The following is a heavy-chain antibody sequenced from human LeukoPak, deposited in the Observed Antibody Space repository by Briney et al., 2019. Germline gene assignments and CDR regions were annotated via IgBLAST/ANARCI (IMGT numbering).Heavy chain of an antibody. Sequence: GESLKISCQASGYSFSTYWIGWVRQMAGKGLEWMGIIYPGDSDTRYSPSFQGQVTISADKSISTAYLQWSSLKASDTAMYYCARQLTGTIGYWGQGTLVTVSS. J-gene: IGHJ4*02. D-gene: IGHD1-7*01. CDR3: ARQLTGTIGY. CDR2: IYPGDSDT. V-gene: IGHV5-51*01. CDR1: GYSFSTYW.